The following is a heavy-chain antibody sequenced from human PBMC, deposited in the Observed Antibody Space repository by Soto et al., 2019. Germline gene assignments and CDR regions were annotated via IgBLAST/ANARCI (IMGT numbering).Heavy chain of an antibody. Sequence: SVKVSCKASGGTFSSFAINWVRQAPGQGLEWMGGIIPIFGTANYTQKFRGRVTITADESTNTAYMELSSLRSEDTAVYFCARVAGGSYSIKNWFDPWGQGTLVTVSS. V-gene: IGHV1-69*13. CDR1: GGTFSSFA. D-gene: IGHD1-26*01. J-gene: IGHJ5*02. CDR3: ARVAGGSYSIKNWFDP. CDR2: IIPIFGTA.